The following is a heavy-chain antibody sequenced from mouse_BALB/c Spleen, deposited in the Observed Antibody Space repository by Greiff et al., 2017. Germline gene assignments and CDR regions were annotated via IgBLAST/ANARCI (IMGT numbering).Heavy chain of an antibody. D-gene: IGHD2-3*01. J-gene: IGHJ4*01. CDR2: ISYSGST. Sequence: EVQLQQSGPGLVKPSQSLSLTCTVTGYSITSDYAWNWIRQFPGNKLEWMGYISYSGSTSYNPSLKSRISITRDTSKNQFFLQLNSVTTEDTATYYCARGEIYDGYSYWGQGTSVTVSS. CDR3: ARGEIYDGYSY. V-gene: IGHV3-2*02. CDR1: GYSITSDYA.